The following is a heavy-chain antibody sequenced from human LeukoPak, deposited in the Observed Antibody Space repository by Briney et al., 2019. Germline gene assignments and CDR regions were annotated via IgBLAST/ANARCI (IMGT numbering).Heavy chain of an antibody. CDR1: GGSISSSSYY. CDR3: ARQSSGYYYGWFDP. V-gene: IGHV4-39*01. Sequence: SETLSLTCTVSGGSISSSSYYWGWIRQPPGKGLEWIGSIYYTGNTHYNPSLKSRITMSVDTVKNQFSLNLNSVTAADTAVYYCARQSSGYYYGWFDPWGQGTLVTVSS. D-gene: IGHD3-22*01. J-gene: IGHJ5*02. CDR2: IYYTGNT.